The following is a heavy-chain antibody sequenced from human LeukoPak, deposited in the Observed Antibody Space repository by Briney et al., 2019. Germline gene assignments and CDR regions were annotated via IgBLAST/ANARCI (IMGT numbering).Heavy chain of an antibody. CDR2: ISASGGST. CDR3: AKGTRLLEWLLSTYYFDY. J-gene: IGHJ4*02. CDR1: GITFSSYA. V-gene: IGHV3-23*01. D-gene: IGHD3-3*01. Sequence: GGSLRLSCAASGITFSSYAMSWVRQAPGKGLEWVSAISASGGSTYYADSVKGRFTISRDNSKNTLYLQMNSLRAEDTAVYYCAKGTRLLEWLLSTYYFDYWGQGTLVTVSS.